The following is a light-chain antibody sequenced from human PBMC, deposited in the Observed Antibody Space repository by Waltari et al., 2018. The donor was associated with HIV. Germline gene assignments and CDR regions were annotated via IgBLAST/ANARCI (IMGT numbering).Light chain of an antibody. CDR2: QDA. CDR3: PGWDSSTRI. CDR1: KLGDKY. J-gene: IGLJ2*01. V-gene: IGLV3-1*01. Sequence: SSELTQPPSVSVSPGQTAIITCSGDKLGDKYASWYQQRPGKDPVLFNYQDAQRPSGIPERFAGSNSGKTATLTISGNQHMDEADYYRPGWDSSTRIYGGGNNLRVL.